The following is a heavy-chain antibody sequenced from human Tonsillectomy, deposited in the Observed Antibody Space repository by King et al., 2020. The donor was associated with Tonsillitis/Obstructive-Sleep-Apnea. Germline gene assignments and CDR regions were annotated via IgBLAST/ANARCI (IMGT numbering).Heavy chain of an antibody. Sequence: VQLVESGGGVVQPGRSLRLSCAASGFTFSSYAMHWVRQAPGKGLEWVAVISYDGSNKYYADSVKGRFTISRDNSKNTLYLQMNSLRAEDTAVYYCASDGTVIISYYFDYWGQGTLVTVSS. CDR2: ISYDGSNK. J-gene: IGHJ4*02. V-gene: IGHV3-30*04. D-gene: IGHD4-17*01. CDR1: GFTFSSYA. CDR3: ASDGTVIISYYFDY.